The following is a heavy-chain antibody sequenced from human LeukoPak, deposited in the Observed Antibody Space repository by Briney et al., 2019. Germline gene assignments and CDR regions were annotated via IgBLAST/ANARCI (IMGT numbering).Heavy chain of an antibody. CDR3: ARATGDYFDWLFQEAFDI. Sequence: SVTVSFTSSGGTFTIYAISWVRQAPGQGLEWMGGLSPIFGTANYAQKFQGRVTITADESTSTAYMELSSLRSEDTAVYYCARATGDYFDWLFQEAFDIWGRGTMVTVSS. CDR1: GGTFTIYA. V-gene: IGHV1-69*01. CDR2: LSPIFGTA. J-gene: IGHJ3*02. D-gene: IGHD3-9*01.